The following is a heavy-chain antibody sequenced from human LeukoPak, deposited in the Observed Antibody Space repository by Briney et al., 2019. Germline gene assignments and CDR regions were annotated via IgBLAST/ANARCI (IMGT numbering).Heavy chain of an antibody. D-gene: IGHD3-22*01. CDR1: GGSISSSSYY. V-gene: IGHV4-39*01. CDR2: IYYSGST. J-gene: IGHJ5*02. CDR3: AREPITMIGFDP. Sequence: PSETLSLTCTVSGGSISSSSYYWGWIRQPPGKVLEWIGSIYYSGSTYYNPSLKSRATISVDTSKNQFSLKLSSVTAADTAVYYCAREPITMIGFDPWGQGTLVTVSS.